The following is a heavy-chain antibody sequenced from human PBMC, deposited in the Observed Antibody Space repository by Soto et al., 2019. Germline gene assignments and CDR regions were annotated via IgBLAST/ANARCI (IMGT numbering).Heavy chain of an antibody. CDR1: GGSISSSSYY. V-gene: IGHV4-39*01. D-gene: IGHD6-19*01. CDR2: IYYSGST. CDR3: ARHRGGSGNDY. J-gene: IGHJ4*02. Sequence: SETLSLTCTVSGGSISSSSYYWGWIRQPPGKGLEWIGSIYYSGSTYYNPSLKSRVTISVDTSKNQFSLKLSSVTAADTAVYYCARHRGGSGNDYWGQGTLVTVSS.